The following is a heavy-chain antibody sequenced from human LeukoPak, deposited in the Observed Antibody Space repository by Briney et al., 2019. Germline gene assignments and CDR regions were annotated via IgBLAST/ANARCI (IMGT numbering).Heavy chain of an antibody. D-gene: IGHD3-22*01. Sequence: ASVKVSCKASGYTFTGYYMHWVRQAPGQGLEWMGWINPNSGGTNYAQKFQGRVTMTRDTSISTAYMELSRLRSDDTAVYYCARVSSGPGGQFHYWGQGTLVTVSS. J-gene: IGHJ4*02. V-gene: IGHV1-2*02. CDR3: ARVSSGPGGQFHY. CDR2: INPNSGGT. CDR1: GYTFTGYY.